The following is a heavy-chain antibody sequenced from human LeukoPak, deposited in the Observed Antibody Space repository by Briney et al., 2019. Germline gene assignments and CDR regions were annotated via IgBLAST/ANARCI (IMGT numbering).Heavy chain of an antibody. Sequence: PGGSLRLSCAASGFTFSSYEMNWVRQAPGKGLEWVSSISSSSSYIYYADSVKGRFTISRDNAKNSLYLQMNSLRAEDTAVYYCVGDYVWGSYRSDRFDYWGQGTLVTVSS. CDR1: GFTFSSYE. J-gene: IGHJ4*02. CDR2: ISSSSSYI. D-gene: IGHD3-16*02. CDR3: VGDYVWGSYRSDRFDY. V-gene: IGHV3-21*01.